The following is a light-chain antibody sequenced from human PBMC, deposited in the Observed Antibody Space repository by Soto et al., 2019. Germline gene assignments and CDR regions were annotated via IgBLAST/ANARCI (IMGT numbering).Light chain of an antibody. J-gene: IGKJ1*01. V-gene: IGKV3-20*01. CDR2: GAS. CDR3: QQYGSSPTWT. CDR1: QSVSSNY. Sequence: SVWTQSPGTLSLSPGERATLFCRAIQSVSSNYLAWYQQKPGQAPRLLIYGASTRATGIPDRFSGSGSGTDFTLTISRLEPEDSAVYYCQQYGSSPTWTFGQGTKVDIK.